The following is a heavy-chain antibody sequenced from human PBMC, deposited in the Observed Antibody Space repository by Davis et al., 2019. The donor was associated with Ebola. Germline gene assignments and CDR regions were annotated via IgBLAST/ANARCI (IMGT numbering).Heavy chain of an antibody. D-gene: IGHD3-3*01. CDR2: INHSGST. CDR1: GGSFSGYY. J-gene: IGHJ4*02. Sequence: SETLSLTCAVYGGSFSGYYWSWIRQPPGKGLEWIGEINHSGSTNYNPSLKSRVTISVDTSKNQFSLKLSSVTAADTAVYYCAREGFWSGYRSRFDYWGQGTLATVSS. CDR3: AREGFWSGYRSRFDY. V-gene: IGHV4-34*01.